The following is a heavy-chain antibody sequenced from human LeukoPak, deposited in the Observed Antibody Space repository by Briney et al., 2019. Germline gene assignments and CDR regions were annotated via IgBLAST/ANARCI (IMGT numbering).Heavy chain of an antibody. CDR2: ISGGSTTI. Sequence: GGSLRLSCVASGFTFSSHTMNWVRQASGKGLEWVSSISGGSTTIYYADSVRGRCTISRDNAKNSLYLQMNSLRAEDTAVYYCARDLKNSGYNGEFDYWGQGTLVTVSS. J-gene: IGHJ4*02. V-gene: IGHV3-48*01. D-gene: IGHD3-22*01. CDR1: GFTFSSHT. CDR3: ARDLKNSGYNGEFDY.